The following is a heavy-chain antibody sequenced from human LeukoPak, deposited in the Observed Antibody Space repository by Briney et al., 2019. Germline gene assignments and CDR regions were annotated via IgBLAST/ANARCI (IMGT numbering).Heavy chain of an antibody. Sequence: ASVKVSCKASGYTFTDNYVHWVRQAPGQGLEWMGWINPKSGGTYYAQKFQDRVTMTRDTSMSTAYMELRSLISDDTAVYYCARKSYFDHWGQGTLVTVSS. V-gene: IGHV1-2*02. CDR2: INPKSGGT. J-gene: IGHJ4*02. CDR3: ARKSYFDH. CDR1: GYTFTDNY.